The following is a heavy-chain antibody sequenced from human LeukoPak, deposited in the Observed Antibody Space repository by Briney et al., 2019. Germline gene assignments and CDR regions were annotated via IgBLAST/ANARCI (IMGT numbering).Heavy chain of an antibody. CDR1: GFTFTSYG. Sequence: GASVKVSCKASGFTFTSYGFSWVRQAPGQGLEWMGWISAYDGNTNFAQKLQGRVIMTTDTSTSTAYMELRSLRSDDTAVYYCARDRSSSNNAFDIWGQGTMVTVSS. J-gene: IGHJ3*02. D-gene: IGHD6-13*01. CDR2: ISAYDGNT. CDR3: ARDRSSSNNAFDI. V-gene: IGHV1-18*01.